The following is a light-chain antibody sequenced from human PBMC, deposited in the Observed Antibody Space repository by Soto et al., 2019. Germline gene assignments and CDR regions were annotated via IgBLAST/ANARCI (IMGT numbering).Light chain of an antibody. CDR1: QGISSY. V-gene: IGKV1-9*01. CDR3: QQLNSYPPRFT. CDR2: AAS. Sequence: DIQLTQSPSFLSASVGDRVTITCRASQGISSYLAWYQQKPGKAPKLLIHAASTLQSGVPSRFSGSGSGTEFTLTISSLQPEDFATYYCQQLNSYPPRFTFGPGTKVDIK. J-gene: IGKJ3*01.